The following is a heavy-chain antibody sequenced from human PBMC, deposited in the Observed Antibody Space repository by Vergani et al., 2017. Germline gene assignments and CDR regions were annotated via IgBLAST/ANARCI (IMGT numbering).Heavy chain of an antibody. CDR2: IYSGGST. Sequence: EVQLVESGGGLVQPGGSLRLSCAASGFTVSSNYMSWVRQAPGKGLEWVSVIYSGGSTYYADSVKGRFTISRDNSKNTLYLQMNSLRAEDTAVYYCARGLPTPMTTHYYYYMDVWGKGTTVTVSS. J-gene: IGHJ6*03. V-gene: IGHV3-53*01. CDR1: GFTVSSNY. CDR3: ARGLPTPMTTHYYYYMDV. D-gene: IGHD4-11*01.